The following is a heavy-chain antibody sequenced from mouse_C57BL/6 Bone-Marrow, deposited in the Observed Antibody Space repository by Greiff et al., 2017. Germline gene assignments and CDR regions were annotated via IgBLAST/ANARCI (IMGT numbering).Heavy chain of an antibody. D-gene: IGHD2-4*01. CDR3: ARYRDDYDDAGLAY. CDR2: IRNKANGYTT. Sequence: EVMLVESGGGLVQPGGSLSLSCAASGFTFTDYYMSWVRQPPGKALEWLGFIRNKANGYTTEYSASVKGRFTISRDNSQSILYLQMNALRAEDSATYYCARYRDDYDDAGLAYWGQGTLVTVSA. CDR1: GFTFTDYY. J-gene: IGHJ3*01. V-gene: IGHV7-3*01.